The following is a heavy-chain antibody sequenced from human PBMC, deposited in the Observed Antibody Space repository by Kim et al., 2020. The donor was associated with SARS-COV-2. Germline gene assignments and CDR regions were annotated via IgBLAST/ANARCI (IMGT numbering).Heavy chain of an antibody. CDR2: SK. Sequence: SKSYPQKFQGRVTMTRDTSTSTVYMELSSLRSEDTAVYYCARELSSSGAYWGQGTLVTVSS. J-gene: IGHJ4*02. CDR3: ARELSSSGAY. D-gene: IGHD6-6*01. V-gene: IGHV1-46*01.